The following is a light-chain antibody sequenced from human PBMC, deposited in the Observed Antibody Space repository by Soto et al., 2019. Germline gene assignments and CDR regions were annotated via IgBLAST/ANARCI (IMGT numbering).Light chain of an antibody. Sequence: EIVLTQSTGTLSLSPGERATLSCRASQSVTSSYLAWYQQKPGQAPRLLIYGASSRATGIPDSFSGSGSGTYFTLTITRLATEDFAMYYCHHYGSSPLTFGGGTKVEIK. CDR3: HHYGSSPLT. CDR2: GAS. V-gene: IGKV3-20*01. J-gene: IGKJ4*01. CDR1: QSVTSSY.